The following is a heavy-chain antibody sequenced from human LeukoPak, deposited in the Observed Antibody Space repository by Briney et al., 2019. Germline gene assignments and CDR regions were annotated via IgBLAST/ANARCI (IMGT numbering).Heavy chain of an antibody. V-gene: IGHV4-34*01. J-gene: IGHJ4*02. D-gene: IGHD2-2*02. Sequence: SETLSHTCAVYGGSFSDYYWTWIRQPPGKGLEWIGEINHSGSPNNNPSLKSRVSISFDTSKNQFSLKLSSVTAADTAVYYCARHPGSHCSTATCYTGGVFDYWGQGTLVTVSS. CDR2: INHSGSP. CDR1: GGSFSDYY. CDR3: ARHPGSHCSTATCYTGGVFDY.